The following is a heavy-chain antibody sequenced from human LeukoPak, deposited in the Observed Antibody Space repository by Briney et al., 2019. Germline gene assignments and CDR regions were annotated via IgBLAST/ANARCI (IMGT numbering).Heavy chain of an antibody. D-gene: IGHD6-19*01. J-gene: IGHJ4*02. Sequence: SETLSLTCTVSGGSIRSYYWGWIRQPPGKGLEWIGYIYYSGSTNYNPSLKSRVTISVDTSKNQFSLRLSSVTAADTAVYYCARVGSSGWSFDYWGQGTLSPSPQ. CDR1: GGSIRSYY. CDR2: IYYSGST. V-gene: IGHV4-59*01. CDR3: ARVGSSGWSFDY.